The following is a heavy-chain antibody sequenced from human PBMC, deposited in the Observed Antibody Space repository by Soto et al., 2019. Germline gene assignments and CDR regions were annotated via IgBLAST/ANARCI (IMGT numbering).Heavy chain of an antibody. J-gene: IGHJ4*02. D-gene: IGHD5-12*01. CDR1: GITYNTYA. CDR3: ARAISGYVT. V-gene: IGHV1-3*01. Sequence: QVQLVQSGPEMKKPGASVKLSCKASGITYNTYAIHSVRQAPGQGLEWMGWINAGNGDTRISQNFQGRVTLTRDTSASTVYMDLDSLKSEDTGVYYCARAISGYVTWGQGTLVTVSS. CDR2: INAGNGDT.